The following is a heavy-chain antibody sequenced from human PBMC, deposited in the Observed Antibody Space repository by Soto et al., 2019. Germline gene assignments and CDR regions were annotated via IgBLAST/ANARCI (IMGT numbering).Heavy chain of an antibody. CDR2: INPNSGGT. J-gene: IGHJ6*02. D-gene: IGHD6-25*01. CDR1: GYTFTGYY. CDR3: ARVEQRWGYYYSGMDV. Sequence: ASVKVSCKASGYTFTGYYMHWVRQAPGQGLEWMGWINPNSGGTNYAQKFQGRVTMTRDTSISTAYMELSRLRSDDTAVYYCARVEQRWGYYYSGMDVWGQGTTVTVSS. V-gene: IGHV1-2*02.